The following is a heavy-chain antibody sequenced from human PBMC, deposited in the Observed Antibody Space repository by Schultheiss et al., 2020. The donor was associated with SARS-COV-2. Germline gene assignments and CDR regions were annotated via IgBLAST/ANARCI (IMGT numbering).Heavy chain of an antibody. CDR1: GFTFSSYA. J-gene: IGHJ4*02. V-gene: IGHV3-23*01. CDR3: AKHGYNWRIDY. CDR2: ISGYGGGT. D-gene: IGHD5-24*01. Sequence: GGSLRLSCAASGFTFSSYAMSWVRQAPGKGLEWVSVISGYGGGTYYTDSVKGRFTISRDYSKNTLYLQLNSLRVEDTAVYYCAKHGYNWRIDYWGQGTLVTVSS.